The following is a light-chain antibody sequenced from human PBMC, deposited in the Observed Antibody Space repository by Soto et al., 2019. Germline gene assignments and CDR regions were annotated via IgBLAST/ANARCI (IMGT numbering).Light chain of an antibody. CDR2: EVN. V-gene: IGLV2-8*01. Sequence: QSVLTQPPSASGSPGQSVTISCAGTSSDVGGYNYVSWYQQYPGKAPKLMIYEVNKRPSGVPDRFSGSKSGNTASLTISGLKVEDEADYYCCSSGGSPTYVFGTGTKVTVL. J-gene: IGLJ1*01. CDR3: CSSGGSPTYV. CDR1: SSDVGGYNY.